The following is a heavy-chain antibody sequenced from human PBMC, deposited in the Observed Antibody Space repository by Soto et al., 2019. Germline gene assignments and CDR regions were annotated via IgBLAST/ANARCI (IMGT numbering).Heavy chain of an antibody. Sequence: VSLKLSCRGSGDSCACYVITWVRQKQGKGLEWMGRIDPSDSQTYYSPSFRGHVTISVTKSITTVFLQWSSLRASDTAMYYCARQIYDSDTGPNFQYYFDSWGQGTPVTVS. V-gene: IGHV5-10-1*01. J-gene: IGHJ4*02. CDR2: IDPSDSQT. CDR3: ARQIYDSDTGPNFQYYFDS. CDR1: GDSCACYV. D-gene: IGHD3-22*01.